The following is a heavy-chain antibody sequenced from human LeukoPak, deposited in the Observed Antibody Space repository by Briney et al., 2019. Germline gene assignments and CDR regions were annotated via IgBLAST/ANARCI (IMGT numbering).Heavy chain of an antibody. CDR3: TTDQTSMDV. J-gene: IGHJ6*02. D-gene: IGHD4-11*01. V-gene: IGHV3-15*01. Sequence: GGFLRLSCTASGFTFGDYAMSWFRQAPGKGLEWVGRIKSKTDGGTTDYAAPVKGRFTISRDDSKNTLYLQMNSLKTEDIAVYYCTTDQTSMDVWGQGTTVTVSS. CDR2: IKSKTDGGTT. CDR1: GFTFGDYA.